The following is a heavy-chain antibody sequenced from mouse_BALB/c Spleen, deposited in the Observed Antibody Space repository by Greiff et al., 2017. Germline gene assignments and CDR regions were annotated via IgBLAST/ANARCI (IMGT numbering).Heavy chain of an antibody. V-gene: IGHV7-3*02. CDR2: IRNKANGYTT. D-gene: IGHD2-14*01. Sequence: EVKLVESGGGLVQPGGSLRLSCATSGFTFTDYYMSWVRQPPGKALEWLGFIRNKANGYTTEYSASVKGRFTISRDNSQSILYLQMNTLRAEDSATYYCARDRYYRYENAMDYWGQGTSVTVSS. CDR1: GFTFTDYY. CDR3: ARDRYYRYENAMDY. J-gene: IGHJ4*01.